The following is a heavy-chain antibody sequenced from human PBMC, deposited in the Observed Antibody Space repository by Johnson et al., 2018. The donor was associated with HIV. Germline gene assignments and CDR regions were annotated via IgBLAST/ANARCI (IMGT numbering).Heavy chain of an antibody. CDR3: AKVLIVATGERAFDI. CDR1: GITVGTNY. J-gene: IGHJ3*02. V-gene: IGHV3-66*02. Sequence: VQLVESGGGLVQPGGSLRLSCAASGITVGTNYMSWVRQAPGKGLEWVSVIFSVGDVYYADSVKGRFTISRDNSKNTLYLQMNSLRAEDTAVYYCAKVLIVATGERAFDIWGQGTMVTVSS. CDR2: IFSVGDV. D-gene: IGHD5-12*01.